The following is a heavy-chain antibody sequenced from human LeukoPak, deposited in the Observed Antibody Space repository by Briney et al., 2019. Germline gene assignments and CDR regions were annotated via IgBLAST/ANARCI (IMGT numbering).Heavy chain of an antibody. CDR3: ARDHCSGGSCYDFVDY. CDR1: GYTFTGYY. Sequence: ASVKVSCKASGYTFTGYYMHWVRQAPGQGLEWMGRINPNSGGTNYAQKFQGRVTMTRDTSISTAYMELNRLRSDDTAVYYCARDHCSGGSCYDFVDYWGQGTLVTVSS. V-gene: IGHV1-2*06. D-gene: IGHD2-15*01. CDR2: INPNSGGT. J-gene: IGHJ4*02.